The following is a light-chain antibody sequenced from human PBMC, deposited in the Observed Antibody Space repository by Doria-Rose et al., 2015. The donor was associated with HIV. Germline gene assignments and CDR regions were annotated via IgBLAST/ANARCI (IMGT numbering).Light chain of an antibody. J-gene: IGKJ5*01. CDR3: HQYNNWPS. CDR2: GVS. V-gene: IGKV3-15*01. Sequence: EIVLRQTPETLSVSPGERATLSCRASQSVRTDLAWYQHKAGQAHRLLIWGVSTRATGMSARFSGSGSGTEFTLTISSLQSEDCAIYFCHQYNNWPSFGQGSRLDIK. CDR1: QSVRTD.